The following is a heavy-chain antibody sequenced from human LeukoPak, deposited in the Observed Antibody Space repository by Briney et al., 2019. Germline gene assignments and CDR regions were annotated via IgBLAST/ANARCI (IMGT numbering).Heavy chain of an antibody. Sequence: PGGSLRLSCAALGFTFSNYDMHWVRQAPGKGLEWVAFIWSDGRNRYYVDSVKGRFTISRDNSKNTLYLQMNSLRAENTAVYYCAKDGMIVGPDWGQGTLVTVSS. CDR2: IWSDGRNR. CDR3: AKDGMIVGPD. D-gene: IGHD3-22*01. J-gene: IGHJ4*02. CDR1: GFTFSNYD. V-gene: IGHV3-30*02.